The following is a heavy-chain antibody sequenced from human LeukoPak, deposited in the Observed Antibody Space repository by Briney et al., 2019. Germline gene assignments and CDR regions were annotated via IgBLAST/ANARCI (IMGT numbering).Heavy chain of an antibody. CDR1: GDSVSSNSAA. Sequence: SQTLSLTCAISGDSVSSNSAAWNWIRQSPSRGLEWLGRTYYRSKWYNDYAVSVKSRITINPDTSKNQFSLQLNSVTAADTAMYYCAGPSSGWLQSAWAYWGQGTLVTVSS. CDR3: AGPSSGWLQSAWAY. V-gene: IGHV6-1*01. D-gene: IGHD5-24*01. CDR2: TYYRSKWYN. J-gene: IGHJ4*02.